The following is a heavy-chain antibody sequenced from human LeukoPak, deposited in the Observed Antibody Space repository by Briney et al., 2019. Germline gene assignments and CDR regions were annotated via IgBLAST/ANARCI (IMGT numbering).Heavy chain of an antibody. V-gene: IGHV3-23*01. CDR3: AKGRDGYRTYFFDY. CDR1: GFSFGVYA. Sequence: SGGSLRLSCAASGFSFGVYAMSWVRQAPGKGLEWVSGISGSGGSTYYADSVKGRFTISRDNSKNTLYLQMNILRAEDTAVYYCAKGRDGYRTYFFDYWGQGTLVTVSS. D-gene: IGHD5-24*01. CDR2: ISGSGGST. J-gene: IGHJ4*02.